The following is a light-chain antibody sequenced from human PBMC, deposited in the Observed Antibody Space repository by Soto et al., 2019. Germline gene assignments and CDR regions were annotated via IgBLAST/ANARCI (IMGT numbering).Light chain of an antibody. J-gene: IGKJ5*01. CDR1: QSVSSN. CDR2: DAS. V-gene: IGKV3-11*01. Sequence: EIVMTQSPATLSVSPGERATLSCRASQSVSSNLAWYQQKPGQAPRLLIYDASNRATGIPVRFSGSGSGTDFTLTISSLEPEDFAVYYCQQRSTWPPFSFGQGTRLEIK. CDR3: QQRSTWPPFS.